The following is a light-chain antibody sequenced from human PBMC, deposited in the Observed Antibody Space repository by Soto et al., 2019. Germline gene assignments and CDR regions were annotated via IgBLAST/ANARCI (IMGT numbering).Light chain of an antibody. CDR2: GAS. CDR3: QQRDYWQVT. V-gene: IGKV3D-20*02. J-gene: IGKJ5*01. Sequence: EIVLTQSPGTLSLSPGERATLSCRASQSVSTSQLAWYQQKPGQAPRLLIFGASNRATGIPARFSGSGSGTGFALTISSLEPEDFAVYYCQQRDYWQVTFGQGTRLEIK. CDR1: QSVSTSQ.